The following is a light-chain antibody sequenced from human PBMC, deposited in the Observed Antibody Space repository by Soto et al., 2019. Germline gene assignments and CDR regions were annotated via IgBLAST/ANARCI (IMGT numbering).Light chain of an antibody. CDR2: GAA. CDR3: QQYGSSPPT. CDR1: QSVSSTY. Sequence: EIVFTQSTGTLSLSPGERATLSCRASQSVSSTYFAWYQHKPGQALRLLIYGAASRATGIQDRLSGSGSGTDFTLTISRLEHEDFAVYYCQQYGSSPPTFGQGTKLEI. V-gene: IGKV3-20*01. J-gene: IGKJ2*01.